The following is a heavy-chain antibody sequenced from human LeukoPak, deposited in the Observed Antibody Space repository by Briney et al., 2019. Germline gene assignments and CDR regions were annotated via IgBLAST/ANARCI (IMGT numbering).Heavy chain of an antibody. V-gene: IGHV1-24*01. CDR3: AAERDRHHQIDY. J-gene: IGHJ4*02. D-gene: IGHD1-14*01. Sequence: ASVTVSFKVSGYTLTELSMHWVRQAPGKGLEWMGGFDPEDGETIYPQKFQGRVTRTEDTSTDTAYMEMSSVRSEDTAVYYCAAERDRHHQIDYWGQGTLVTVSS. CDR1: GYTLTELS. CDR2: FDPEDGET.